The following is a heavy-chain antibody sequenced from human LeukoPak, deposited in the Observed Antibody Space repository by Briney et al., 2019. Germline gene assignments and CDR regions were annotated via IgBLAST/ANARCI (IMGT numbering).Heavy chain of an antibody. J-gene: IGHJ3*02. CDR3: ARDGPGVAFDI. V-gene: IGHV4-39*07. CDR2: IYYSGST. D-gene: IGHD3-10*01. Sequence: SETLSLTCTVSGGSISSSSYYWGWIRQPPGKGLEWIGSIYYSGSTYCNPSLKSRVTISVDTSKNQFSLKLSSVTAADTAVYYCARDGPGVAFDIWGQGTMVTVSS. CDR1: GGSISSSSYY.